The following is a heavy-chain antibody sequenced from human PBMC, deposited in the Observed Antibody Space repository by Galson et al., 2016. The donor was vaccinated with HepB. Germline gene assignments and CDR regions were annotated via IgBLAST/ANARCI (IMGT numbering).Heavy chain of an antibody. CDR2: INPSSGST. CDR1: GYTFSSYY. CDR3: ARDRSDWKYYNTSGFFHGFDL. V-gene: IGHV1-46*01. Sequence: SVKVSCKASGYTFSSYYLHWVRQAPGQGLEWMGVINPSSGSTHHAQRLQGRITMTRDTSTSTVYMELSSLRSEDTAVFYCARDRSDWKYYNTSGFFHGFDLWGQGTMVIVSS. D-gene: IGHD2/OR15-2a*01. J-gene: IGHJ3*01.